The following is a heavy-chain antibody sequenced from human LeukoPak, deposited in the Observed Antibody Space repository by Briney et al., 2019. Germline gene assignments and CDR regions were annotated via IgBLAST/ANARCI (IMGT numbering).Heavy chain of an antibody. CDR2: IIPIFGTA. CDR1: GGTFSSYA. J-gene: IGHJ1*01. CDR3: ATVEIAAAGTTYFQH. V-gene: IGHV1-69*06. D-gene: IGHD6-13*01. Sequence: GSSVKVSCKASGGTFSSYAISWVRQAPGQGLEWMGRIIPIFGTANYAQKFQGRVTMTEDTSTDTAYMELSSLRSEDTAVYYCATVEIAAAGTTYFQHWGQGTLVTVSS.